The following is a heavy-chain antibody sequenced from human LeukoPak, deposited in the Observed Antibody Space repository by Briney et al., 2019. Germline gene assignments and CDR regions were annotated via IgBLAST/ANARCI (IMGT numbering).Heavy chain of an antibody. CDR1: GFTVSSNY. D-gene: IGHD3-22*01. J-gene: IGHJ3*02. CDR3: AKDFHYDSSGTTDDAFDI. CDR2: ISGSGGST. V-gene: IGHV3-23*01. Sequence: GGSLRLSCAASGFTVSSNYMSWVRQAPGKGLEWVSAISGSGGSTYYADSVKGRFTISRDNSKNTLYLQMNSLRAEDTAVYYCAKDFHYDSSGTTDDAFDIWGQGTMVTVSS.